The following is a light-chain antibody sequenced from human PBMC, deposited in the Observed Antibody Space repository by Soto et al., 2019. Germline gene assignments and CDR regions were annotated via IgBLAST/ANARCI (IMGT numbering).Light chain of an antibody. CDR2: ATS. CDR3: QQYDTSPFT. V-gene: IGKV3-20*01. Sequence: EIVLTQSPGTLSLSPGERATLSCRASQSISSSYLAWYQHKPGQAPRLLLFATSIMATGIPDRISGSGSGTDFTLSISRLEPEDLAVYDGQQYDTSPFTFGPGTKVDIK. J-gene: IGKJ3*01. CDR1: QSISSSY.